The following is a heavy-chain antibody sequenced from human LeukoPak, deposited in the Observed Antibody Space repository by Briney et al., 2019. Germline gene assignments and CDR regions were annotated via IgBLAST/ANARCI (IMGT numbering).Heavy chain of an antibody. CDR1: GFTFSSYG. J-gene: IGHJ3*02. V-gene: IGHV3-30*18. CDR3: AKEGFDI. CDR2: ISHDGSNK. Sequence: GRSLRLSCAASGFTFSSYGMHWVRQAPGKGLEWVAVISHDGSNKYYADSVKGRFTISRDNSKNTLYLQMNSLRAEDTAVYYCAKEGFDIWGQGTMVTVSS.